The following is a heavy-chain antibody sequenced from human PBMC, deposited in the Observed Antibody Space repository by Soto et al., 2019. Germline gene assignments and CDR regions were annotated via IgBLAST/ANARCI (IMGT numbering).Heavy chain of an antibody. CDR1: VFTFTRYS. J-gene: IGHJ4*02. CDR2: ISSTTNYI. CDR3: ARESEDLTSNFDY. Sequence: GWSLRLSCAASVFTFTRYSMNWFRQAPGKGLEWVSSISSTTNYIYYGDSMKGRFTISRDNAKNSLYLEMNSLRAEDTAVYYCARESEDLTSNFDYWGQGTLVTVSS. V-gene: IGHV3-21*06.